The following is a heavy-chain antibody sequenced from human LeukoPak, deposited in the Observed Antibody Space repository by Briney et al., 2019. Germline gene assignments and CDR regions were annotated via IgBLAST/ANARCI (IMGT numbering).Heavy chain of an antibody. CDR1: GGSISSHY. V-gene: IGHV4-59*11. CDR3: ARRGSYYYDSSGLHFDP. J-gene: IGHJ5*02. Sequence: SENLSLTGTVSGGSISSHYWSWIRQPPGKGLEWSGYIYYSGSTNYNPSLKSRVTISVDTSKNQFTLKLSSVTAADTAVYYCARRGSYYYDSSGLHFDPWGQGTLVTVSS. D-gene: IGHD3-22*01. CDR2: IYYSGST.